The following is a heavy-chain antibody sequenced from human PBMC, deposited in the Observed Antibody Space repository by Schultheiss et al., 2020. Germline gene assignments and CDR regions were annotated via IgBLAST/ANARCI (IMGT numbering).Heavy chain of an antibody. J-gene: IGHJ5*02. CDR2: IYYSGST. D-gene: IGHD6-19*01. CDR3: AGGLAEVQWLDTGYWFDP. CDR1: GGSISSGDYY. V-gene: IGHV4-61*08. Sequence: SETLSLTCTVSGGSISSGDYYWSWIRQPPGKGLEWIGYIYYSGSTNYNPSLKSRVTISVDTSKNQFSLKLSSVTAADTAVYYCAGGLAEVQWLDTGYWFDPWGQGTLVTVSS.